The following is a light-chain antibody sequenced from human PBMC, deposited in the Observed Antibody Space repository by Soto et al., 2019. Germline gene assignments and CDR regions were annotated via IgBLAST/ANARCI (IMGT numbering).Light chain of an antibody. Sequence: EIVLTQSPGTLSLSPGERATLSCRASQSVTSSYLAWYQQKPGQAPRLLIYGASSRATGIPDSFSGSGSGTDFTLTISRLEPEDFAVYYCQQYDSSPRTFGQGTKVDIK. V-gene: IGKV3-20*01. CDR3: QQYDSSPRT. CDR2: GAS. J-gene: IGKJ1*01. CDR1: QSVTSSY.